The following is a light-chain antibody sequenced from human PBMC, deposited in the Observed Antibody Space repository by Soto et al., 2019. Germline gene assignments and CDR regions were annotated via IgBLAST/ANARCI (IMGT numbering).Light chain of an antibody. Sequence: EIVLTQSPATLSLSPGERATLSCRASQSVSSCLAWYQQKPGQAPRLLIYDASNRATGIPARFSGSGSGTDFTLTISSLEPEDFAVYYCQQCGSSPWTFGQGTKVDIK. CDR3: QQCGSSPWT. J-gene: IGKJ1*01. CDR1: QSVSSC. CDR2: DAS. V-gene: IGKV3-11*01.